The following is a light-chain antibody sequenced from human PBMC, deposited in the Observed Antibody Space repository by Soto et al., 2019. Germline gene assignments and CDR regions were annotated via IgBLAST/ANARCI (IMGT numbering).Light chain of an antibody. CDR1: QSINSN. J-gene: IGKJ5*01. Sequence: EVLMTHSPATLSVSPVDRFTLSCRASQSINSNLAWYQQQPGQAPRLLIYAASSRASAVPDRFSGSGSGTDFTLTITSLQSDDFAVYFCQQYTDWPITFGQGARLEIK. CDR3: QQYTDWPIT. V-gene: IGKV3-15*01. CDR2: AAS.